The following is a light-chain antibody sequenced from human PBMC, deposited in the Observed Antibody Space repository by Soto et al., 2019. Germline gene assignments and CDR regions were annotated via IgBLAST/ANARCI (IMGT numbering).Light chain of an antibody. CDR1: RPNIGAGYD. V-gene: IGLV1-40*01. CDR3: HSWDSGLSVL. J-gene: IGLJ2*01. Sequence: QSVLTQPPSVSGPPGQRVTISCTGSRPNIGAGYDVHWYQQLPGTATKLPIDGNSHRHSEVPDRFSGSKSGTSASLAITGLHAEDEADYYYHSWDSGLSVLFGGGTEVTVL. CDR2: GNS.